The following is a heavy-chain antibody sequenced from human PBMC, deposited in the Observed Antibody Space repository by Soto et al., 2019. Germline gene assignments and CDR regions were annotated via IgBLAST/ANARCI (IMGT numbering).Heavy chain of an antibody. J-gene: IGHJ6*02. CDR3: ARRSRSSMANTDV. V-gene: IGHV5-51*01. Sequence: GESLKISCKGSGYNFTTYWIGWVRQMPGKGLEWMGIIYPGDSNTRYSPSFQGQVTISADKSINIAYLQWNSLKASDTAMYYCARRSRSSMANTDVWGQGTTVTVSS. CDR2: IYPGDSNT. CDR1: GYNFTTYW. D-gene: IGHD6-6*01.